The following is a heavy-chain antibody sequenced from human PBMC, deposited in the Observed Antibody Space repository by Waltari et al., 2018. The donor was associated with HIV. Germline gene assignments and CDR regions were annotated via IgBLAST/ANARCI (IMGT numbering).Heavy chain of an antibody. J-gene: IGHJ6*02. Sequence: QVQLQQWGAGLLKPSATLSLTCAVYGGSFSGYYWSWIRQPPGQGLEWLGEINHSGSTNYNPSLKSRVTISVDTSKNQFSLKLSSVTAADTAVYYCARWRVVYDFWSGYYDGGSRNYYYYGMDVWGQGTTVTVSS. D-gene: IGHD3-3*01. CDR2: INHSGST. CDR3: ARWRVVYDFWSGYYDGGSRNYYYYGMDV. V-gene: IGHV4-34*01. CDR1: GGSFSGYY.